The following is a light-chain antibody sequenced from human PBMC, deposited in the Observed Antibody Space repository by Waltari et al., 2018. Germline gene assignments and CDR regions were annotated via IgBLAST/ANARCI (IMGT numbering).Light chain of an antibody. V-gene: IGLV1-36*01. CDR1: ISNIGNNA. CDR3: AAWDDSLNGPV. Sequence: QSVLTQPPSVSEAPRQRVTISCSGSISNIGNNAVNWYQQLPGKAPKLLIYYDDLPPPGVSDRFAGSQAGTSAPLAIRGVQVGDGAEYSCAAWDDSLNGPVFGGGDQADRP. CDR2: YDD. J-gene: IGLJ3*02.